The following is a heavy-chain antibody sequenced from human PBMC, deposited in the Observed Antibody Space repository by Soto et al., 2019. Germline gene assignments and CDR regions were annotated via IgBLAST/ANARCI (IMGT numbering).Heavy chain of an antibody. CDR2: INPSGGST. V-gene: IGHV1-46*01. Sequence: ASVKVSCKASGYTFTSYYMHWVRQAPGQGLEWMGIINPSGGSTSYAQKFQGRVTMTRDTSTSTVYMELSSLRSEDTAGYYCARFYCDRRFYYYPQGWGREPLVPFSS. J-gene: IGHJ4*02. D-gene: IGHD3-22*01. CDR3: ARFYCDRRFYYYPQG. CDR1: GYTFTSYY.